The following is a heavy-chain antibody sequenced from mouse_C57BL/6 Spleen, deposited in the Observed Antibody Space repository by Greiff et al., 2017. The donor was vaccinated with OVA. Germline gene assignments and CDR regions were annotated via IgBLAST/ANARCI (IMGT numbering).Heavy chain of an antibody. V-gene: IGHV5-17*01. CDR2: ISSGSSTI. Sequence: DVMLVESGGGLVKPGGSLKLSCAASGFTFSDYGMHWVRQAPEKGLEWVAYISSGSSTIYYADTVKGRFTISRDNAKNTLFLQMTSLRSEDTAMYYCARGLTGTNAMDYWGQGTSVTVSS. CDR1: GFTFSDYG. D-gene: IGHD4-1*01. J-gene: IGHJ4*01. CDR3: ARGLTGTNAMDY.